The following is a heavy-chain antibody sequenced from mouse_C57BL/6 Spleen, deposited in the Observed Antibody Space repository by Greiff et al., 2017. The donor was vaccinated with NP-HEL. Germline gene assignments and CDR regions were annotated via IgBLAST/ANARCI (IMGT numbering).Heavy chain of an antibody. D-gene: IGHD2-2*01. CDR2: IYPGDGDT. V-gene: IGHV1-82*01. CDR1: GYAFSSSW. CDR3: ARKGYDGYYFDY. J-gene: IGHJ2*01. Sequence: VQLQQSGPELVKPGASVKISCKASGYAFSSSWMNWVKQRPGQGLEWIGRIYPGDGDTNYNGKFKGKATLTADKSSSTAYMQLSSLTSEDSAVYFCARKGYDGYYFDYWGQGTTLTVSS.